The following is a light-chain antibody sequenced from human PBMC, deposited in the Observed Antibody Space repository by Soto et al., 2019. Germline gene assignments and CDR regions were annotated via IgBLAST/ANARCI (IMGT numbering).Light chain of an antibody. CDR1: QSISSN. CDR2: GAS. CDR3: QQYNEWPLWT. V-gene: IGKV3-15*01. Sequence: IVMTQSPATLSVPPGERATLSCRSSQSISSNLAWYQQQPGQAPRLLIYGASTRATGIPARFSGSGSGTEFTLTISSLQSEDLAVYYCQQYNEWPLWTFGQGTKVDIK. J-gene: IGKJ1*01.